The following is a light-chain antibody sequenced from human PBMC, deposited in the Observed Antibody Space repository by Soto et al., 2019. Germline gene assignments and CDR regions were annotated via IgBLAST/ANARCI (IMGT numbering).Light chain of an antibody. CDR3: SSYTTSNTRQIV. Sequence: QSALTQPASVSGSPGQSITISCTGTSSDVGGYNYVSWYQQHPGKAPKVMIYDVSNRPSGVSNRFSGSKSGNMASLTISGLQAEDEADYYCSSYTTSNTRQIVFGTGTKLTVL. CDR2: DVS. CDR1: SSDVGGYNY. J-gene: IGLJ1*01. V-gene: IGLV2-14*01.